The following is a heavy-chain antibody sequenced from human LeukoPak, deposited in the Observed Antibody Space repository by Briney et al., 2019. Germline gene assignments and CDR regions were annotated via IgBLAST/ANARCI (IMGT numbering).Heavy chain of an antibody. Sequence: GGSLRLSCAASGFTFSSYSMNWVRQAPGKGLEWVSYISSSSSTIYYADSVKGRFTISRDNAKNSLYLQMNSLRAEDTGVYYCAREGVVGATANHYDYWGQGSLVTVSS. CDR1: GFTFSSYS. CDR3: AREGVVGATANHYDY. J-gene: IGHJ4*02. CDR2: ISSSSSTI. V-gene: IGHV3-48*04. D-gene: IGHD1-26*01.